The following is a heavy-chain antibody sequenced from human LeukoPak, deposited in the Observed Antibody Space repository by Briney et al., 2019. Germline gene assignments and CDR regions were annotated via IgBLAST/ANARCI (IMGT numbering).Heavy chain of an antibody. CDR3: ARGRYYYDSSGYPLYYMDV. CDR2: IYYSGST. Sequence: KPSETLSLTCTVSGDFITAYYWSWIRQPPGKGLEWIGYIYYSGSTNYNPSLKSRVTISVDTSKNQFSLKLSSVTAADTAVYYCARGRYYYDSSGYPLYYMDVWGKGTTVTVSS. D-gene: IGHD3-22*01. V-gene: IGHV4-59*01. J-gene: IGHJ6*03. CDR1: GDFITAYY.